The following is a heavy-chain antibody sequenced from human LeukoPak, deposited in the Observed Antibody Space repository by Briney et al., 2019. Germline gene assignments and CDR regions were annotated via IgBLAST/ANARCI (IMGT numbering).Heavy chain of an antibody. V-gene: IGHV3-43*02. CDR2: ISWDGGST. D-gene: IGHD3-10*01. J-gene: IGHJ4*02. Sequence: PGGSLRLSCAASGFTFEDYAMHWVRQAPGKGLELVSLISWDGGSTYYADSLKGRFTISRDNSKNLLYLQVNSLRTKETAVHYFAKDISDRWFGRFDYWGQGTLVTVYS. CDR1: GFTFEDYA. CDR3: AKDISDRWFGRFDY.